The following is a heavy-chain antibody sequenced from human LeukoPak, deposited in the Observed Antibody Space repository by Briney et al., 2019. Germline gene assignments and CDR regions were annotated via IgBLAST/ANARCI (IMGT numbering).Heavy chain of an antibody. CDR1: GGSISSYY. Sequence: SETLSLTCTVSGGSISSYYWSGIRQPPGKGLEWIGYIYYSGSTNYNPSLKSRVTISVDTSKNQFSLKLSSVTAADTAVYYCASLGAVDYWGQGTLVTVSS. CDR2: IYYSGST. CDR3: ASLGAVDY. J-gene: IGHJ4*02. V-gene: IGHV4-59*08.